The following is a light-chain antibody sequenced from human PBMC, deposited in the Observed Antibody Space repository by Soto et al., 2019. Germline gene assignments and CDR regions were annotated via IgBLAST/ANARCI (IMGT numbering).Light chain of an antibody. Sequence: EIVLTQSPATVSVSPGEGATLSCRASQNVNRNLVWYHQRPVQAPRLLMYGASVRASGIPARFRGSGSGTEFSLTISSLQAEDFASYYCQQLRSYPSTFGGGTKVDIK. CDR2: GAS. V-gene: IGKV3-15*01. CDR1: QNVNRN. CDR3: QQLRSYPST. J-gene: IGKJ4*01.